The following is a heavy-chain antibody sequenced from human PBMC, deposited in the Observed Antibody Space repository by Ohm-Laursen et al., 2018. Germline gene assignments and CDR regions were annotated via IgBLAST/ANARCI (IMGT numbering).Heavy chain of an antibody. CDR3: AKGEAVAVY. CDR2: ISASGADI. J-gene: IGHJ4*02. V-gene: IGHV3-23*01. Sequence: GSLRLSCAASGFTFSSYGMHWVRQAPGKGLEWPSGISASGADISYADSVEGRLTMSRDNSKNTLYLQMNSPRAEDTAVYYCAKGEAVAVYWGQGTLVTVSS. D-gene: IGHD6-19*01. CDR1: GFTFSSYG.